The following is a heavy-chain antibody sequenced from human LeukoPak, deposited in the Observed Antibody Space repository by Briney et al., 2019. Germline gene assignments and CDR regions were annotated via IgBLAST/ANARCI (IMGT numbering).Heavy chain of an antibody. CDR3: AKERFSSSSGLEPDS. V-gene: IGHV3-7*01. Sequence: PGGSLRLSCAASGFTFKKYWMNWVRQVPGKGLECLANIKEDGSETYYADSVKGRFTISRDNPKNLLFLQINSLRVEDTAVYYCAKERFSSSSGLEPDSWGQGTLVTVSS. D-gene: IGHD6-6*01. CDR1: GFTFKKYW. J-gene: IGHJ4*02. CDR2: IKEDGSET.